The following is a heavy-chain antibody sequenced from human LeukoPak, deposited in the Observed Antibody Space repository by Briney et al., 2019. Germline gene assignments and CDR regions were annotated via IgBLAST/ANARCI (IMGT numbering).Heavy chain of an antibody. CDR2: ISAYNGNT. CDR1: GYTFTSYG. D-gene: IGHD3-10*01. Sequence: GASVKVSYKASGYTFTSYGISWLRQAPGQGLEWMGWISAYNGNTNYAQKLQGRVTMTTDTSTSTAYMELRSLRSDDTAVYYCARVTDPPTGVSGGGDYWGQGTLVTVSS. CDR3: ARVTDPPTGVSGGGDY. J-gene: IGHJ4*02. V-gene: IGHV1-18*01.